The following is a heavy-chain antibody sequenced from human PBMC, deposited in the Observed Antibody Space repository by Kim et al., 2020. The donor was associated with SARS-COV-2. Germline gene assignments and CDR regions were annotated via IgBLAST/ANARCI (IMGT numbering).Heavy chain of an antibody. CDR3: AKAGPSPGYYGSGSYYSSVAFDI. J-gene: IGHJ3*02. CDR2: ISGSGGST. CDR1: GFTFSSYA. D-gene: IGHD3-10*01. V-gene: IGHV3-23*01. Sequence: GGSLRLSCAASGFTFSSYAMSWVRQAPGKGLEWVSAISGSGGSTYYADSVKGRFTISRDNSKNTLYLQMNSLRAEDTAVYYCAKAGPSPGYYGSGSYYSSVAFDIWGQGTMVTVSS.